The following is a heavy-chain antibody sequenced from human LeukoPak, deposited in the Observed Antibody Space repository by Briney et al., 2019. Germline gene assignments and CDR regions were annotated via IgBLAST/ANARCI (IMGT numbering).Heavy chain of an antibody. Sequence: SETLSLTCTVSGGSISSYYWSWIRQPPGKGLEWIGYIYYSGSTNYNPSLKSRVTISVDTSKNQFSLKLTSVTAADTAVYYCSKYCSSTTCINGGSFDYWGQGTLVTVSS. CDR3: SKYCSSTTCINGGSFDY. CDR2: IYYSGST. CDR1: GGSISSYY. D-gene: IGHD2-2*01. V-gene: IGHV4-59*08. J-gene: IGHJ4*02.